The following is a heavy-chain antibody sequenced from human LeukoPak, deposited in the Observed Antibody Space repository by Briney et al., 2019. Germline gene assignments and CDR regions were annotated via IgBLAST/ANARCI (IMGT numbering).Heavy chain of an antibody. J-gene: IGHJ6*03. CDR1: GFSLSTSGMC. V-gene: IGHV2-70*11. CDR2: IDWDDDK. Sequence: SGPALVKPTPTLTLTCTFSGFSLSTSGMCVSWIRQPPGKALEWLARIDWDDDKYYSTSLKTRLTISKDTSKNQVVLTMTNMDPVDTATYYCARIRGYSGYDFTYYYYMDVWGKGTTVTVSS. D-gene: IGHD5-12*01. CDR3: ARIRGYSGYDFTYYYYMDV.